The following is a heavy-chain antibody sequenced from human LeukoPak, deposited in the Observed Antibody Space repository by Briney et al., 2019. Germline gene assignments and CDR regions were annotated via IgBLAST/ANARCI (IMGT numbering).Heavy chain of an antibody. CDR1: GFTFDDYG. Sequence: EGSLRLSCAASGFTFDDYGMSWVRQAPGKGLEWVSYISRSSSNIYYADSVKGRFTISRDNAKNSLYLQMNSLRAEDTAVYYCAREAQYDGIRYWGQGTLVTVSS. CDR2: ISRSSSNI. V-gene: IGHV3-48*04. CDR3: AREAQYDGIRY. J-gene: IGHJ4*02. D-gene: IGHD1-1*01.